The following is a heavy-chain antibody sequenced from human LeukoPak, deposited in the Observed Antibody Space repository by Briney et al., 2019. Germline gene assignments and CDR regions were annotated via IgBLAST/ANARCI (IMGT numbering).Heavy chain of an antibody. V-gene: IGHV4-59*08. Sequence: SETLSLTCHVSGGSLSSYYWIWTRQPPGKGLEWIGYIYYSGSTNYNPSLKSRVTISVDTSKNQFSLKLSSVTAADTAVYYCARRVGYGYGYLYYYYGMDVWGQGTTATVSS. CDR2: IYYSGST. CDR1: GGSLSSYY. CDR3: ARRVGYGYGYLYYYYGMDV. J-gene: IGHJ6*02. D-gene: IGHD5-18*01.